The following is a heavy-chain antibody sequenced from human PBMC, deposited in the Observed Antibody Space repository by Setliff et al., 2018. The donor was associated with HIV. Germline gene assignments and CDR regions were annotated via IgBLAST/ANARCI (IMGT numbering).Heavy chain of an antibody. Sequence: ASVKVSCKASGYTFTAYYIHWVRQAPGHGLQLMGRIEPSSGGTNYIQKFQGRVTLTRDTSIYTVYMELTGLTSDDTAVYYCARQVHSSVNSGSLYAFDVWGQGTMVTVSS. CDR3: ARQVHSSVNSGSLYAFDV. CDR2: IEPSSGGT. J-gene: IGHJ3*01. CDR1: GYTFTAYY. V-gene: IGHV1-2*06. D-gene: IGHD3-22*01.